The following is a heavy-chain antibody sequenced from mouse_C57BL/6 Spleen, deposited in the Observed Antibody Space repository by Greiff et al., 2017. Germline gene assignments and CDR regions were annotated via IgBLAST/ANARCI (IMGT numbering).Heavy chain of an antibody. CDR2: ILPSIGRT. CDR3: ARHSDYCGSSLDY. V-gene: IGHV15-2*01. Sequence: QVQLQQSGSELRSPGSSVKLSCKDFDSEVFPIAYMSWVRQKPGHGFEWIGGILPSIGRTIYGEKFEDKATLDADTLSKTAYLKLNRLTSEDPATDDCARHSDYCGSSLDYWGQGTTLTVSS. J-gene: IGHJ2*01. CDR1: DSEVFPIAY. D-gene: IGHD1-1*01.